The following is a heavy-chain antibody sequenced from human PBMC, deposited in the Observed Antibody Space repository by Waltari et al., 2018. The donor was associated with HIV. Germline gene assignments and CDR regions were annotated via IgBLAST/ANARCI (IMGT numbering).Heavy chain of an antibody. D-gene: IGHD3-22*01. V-gene: IGHV3-30*18. CDR2: RSYEGSNK. CDR3: AKGGSGYYYPNY. CDR1: GFTFSSYG. Sequence: QVQLVESGGGVVQPGRSLRLSCAASGFTFSSYGMHWVRQAPGKGLEWVSVRSYEGSNKYYADSVKGRFTISRDNSKNTLYLQMNSLRAEDTAVYYCAKGGSGYYYPNYWGQGTLVTVSS. J-gene: IGHJ4*02.